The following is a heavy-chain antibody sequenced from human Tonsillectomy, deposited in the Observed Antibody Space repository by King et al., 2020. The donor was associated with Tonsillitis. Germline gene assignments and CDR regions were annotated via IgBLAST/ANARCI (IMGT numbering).Heavy chain of an antibody. Sequence: VQLVESGGGVVQPGRSLRLSCAASGFIFSSYGMHWVRQAPGKGLEWVAVISYDRINKYYADSVKGRFTISRDNAKNTLYLQMNSVRGEDTAVYYCARDRGELLTVDNWGQGILVTVSS. CDR1: GFIFSSYG. J-gene: IGHJ4*02. CDR2: ISYDRINK. V-gene: IGHV3-33*05. CDR3: ARDRGELLTVDN. D-gene: IGHD3-9*01.